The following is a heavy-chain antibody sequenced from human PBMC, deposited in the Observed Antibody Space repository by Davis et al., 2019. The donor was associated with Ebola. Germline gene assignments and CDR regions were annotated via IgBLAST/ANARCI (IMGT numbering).Heavy chain of an antibody. Sequence: GESLKIFCAASGFTFSSYAMSWVCQAPGKGLQWISSISSGGSTYYADSVRGRFTISRDNSKNTLFLQMNSLRAEDTAVYFCAKTRSGIYYSSYDSWGQGTLVTVSA. CDR3: AKTRSGIYYSSYDS. J-gene: IGHJ4*02. CDR1: GFTFSSYA. D-gene: IGHD3-10*01. CDR2: ISSGGST. V-gene: IGHV3-23*01.